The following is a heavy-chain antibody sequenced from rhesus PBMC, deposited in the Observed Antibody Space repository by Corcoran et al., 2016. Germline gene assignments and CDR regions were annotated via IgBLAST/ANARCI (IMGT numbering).Heavy chain of an antibody. Sequence: QVQLQESGPGLVKPSETLSLTCAVSGGAFSSYWWSRIRQPPGKGLEWLGDINGTSGVTNYNPTRKSRVYISRDASMNSFARNLRAVTAADTAMYYWARYDVRYLDCFPWGQDALVTVSS. D-gene: IGHD3-3*01. V-gene: IGHV4-80*01. CDR1: GGAFSSYW. J-gene: IGHJ1*01. CDR2: INGTSGVT. CDR3: ARYDVRYLDCFP.